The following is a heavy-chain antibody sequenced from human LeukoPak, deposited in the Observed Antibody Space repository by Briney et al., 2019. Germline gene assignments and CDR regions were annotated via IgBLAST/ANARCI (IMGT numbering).Heavy chain of an antibody. D-gene: IGHD2-21*02. CDR3: ARDGDSRMVDFDY. V-gene: IGHV1-2*02. CDR2: INPNSGGT. J-gene: IGHJ4*02. Sequence: ASVKVSCKASGYTFTGYYMHWVRQAPGQGLEWMGWINPNSGGTNYAQKFQDRVIMTRDTSISTAYMELSRLTSDDTAVYYCARDGDSRMVDFDYWGQGTLVTVSS. CDR1: GYTFTGYY.